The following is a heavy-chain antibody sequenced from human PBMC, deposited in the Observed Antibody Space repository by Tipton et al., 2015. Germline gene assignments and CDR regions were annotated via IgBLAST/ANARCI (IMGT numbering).Heavy chain of an antibody. Sequence: QVQLVQSGAEVKKPGASVKASCKTSGYSFSSYGISWVRQAPGQGLEWMGWISPYNGNTNYAQKLQGRVSMTRDTSTSTAYMELRSLRSDDTAVYYCARDRGSTRSSVDYWGQGTLVAVSS. J-gene: IGHJ4*02. V-gene: IGHV1-18*01. CDR3: ARDRGSTRSSVDY. CDR2: ISPYNGNT. CDR1: GYSFSSYG. D-gene: IGHD1-26*01.